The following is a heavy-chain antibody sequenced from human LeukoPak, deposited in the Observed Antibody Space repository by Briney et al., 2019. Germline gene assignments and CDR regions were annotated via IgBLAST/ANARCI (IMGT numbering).Heavy chain of an antibody. CDR2: ISGSGVST. J-gene: IGHJ4*02. CDR1: GFTFSTYG. Sequence: GGSLRLSCAASGFTFSTYGMSWVRQAPGKGLDWVSTISGSGVSTYYADSVKGRFTISRDNSKNTLYLQMNNLRAGDTAVYYCAKASGVQLWLHDADYWGQGTLVTVSS. CDR3: AKASGVQLWLHDADY. V-gene: IGHV3-23*01. D-gene: IGHD5-18*01.